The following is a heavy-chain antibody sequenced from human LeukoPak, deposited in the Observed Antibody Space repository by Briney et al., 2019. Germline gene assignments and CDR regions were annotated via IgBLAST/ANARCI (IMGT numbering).Heavy chain of an antibody. CDR2: IKQDGGEK. D-gene: IGHD3-10*01. J-gene: IGHJ6*03. CDR3: AKEDGENYYYYYMDV. Sequence: PGGSLRPSCAASGFTFSSYWMSWVRQAPGKGLEWVANIKQDGGEKDYVDSVKGRFTISRDTAKNSLYLQMNSLRAEDTAVYYCAKEDGENYYYYYMDVWGKGTTVTVSS. V-gene: IGHV3-7*04. CDR1: GFTFSSYW.